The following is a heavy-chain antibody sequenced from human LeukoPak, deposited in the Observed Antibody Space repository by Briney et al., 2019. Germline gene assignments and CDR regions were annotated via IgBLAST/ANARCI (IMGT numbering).Heavy chain of an antibody. Sequence: SGGTLRLSCEASGFSFSIYGMSWVRQAPGKGLEWVSGISGSGGNTYYAEALTGRFTVSRDNSKNTLYLQMNSLRSEDTAVYYCATTNPDLYCSSTSCYYYYYYMDVWGKGTTVTISS. CDR2: ISGSGGNT. CDR3: ATTNPDLYCSSTSCYYYYYYMDV. D-gene: IGHD2-2*01. CDR1: GFSFSIYG. J-gene: IGHJ6*03. V-gene: IGHV3-23*01.